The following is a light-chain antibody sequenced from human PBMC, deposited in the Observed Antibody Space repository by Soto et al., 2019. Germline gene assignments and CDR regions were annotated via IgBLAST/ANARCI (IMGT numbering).Light chain of an antibody. Sequence: QSVLTQPPSVSGAPGQRVTISCTGSSSNIGAGYDVHWYQQLPGTAPKLLIYSNSHRPSGVPDRFSGSKSGTSASLAITGLQAEDEADYYCQSYDISLSGHVVFGGGTQLTVL. J-gene: IGLJ2*01. CDR2: SNS. CDR1: SSNIGAGYD. V-gene: IGLV1-40*01. CDR3: QSYDISLSGHVV.